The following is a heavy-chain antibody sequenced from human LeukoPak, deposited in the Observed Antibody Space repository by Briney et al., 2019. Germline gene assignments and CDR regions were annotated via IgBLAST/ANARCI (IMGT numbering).Heavy chain of an antibody. CDR2: IYYTGST. V-gene: IGHV4-59*01. J-gene: IGHJ4*02. CDR1: GGSMSTYY. CDR3: AGMRITTPTVRTLDY. D-gene: IGHD1-14*01. Sequence: SETLSLTCTVSGGSMSTYYWTWIRQPPAKGLEWIGFIYYTGSTNYNPSLKSRVTISVDTSKNQFSLKLSSETAADTAVYYCAGMRITTPTVRTLDYWGQGTLVTVSS.